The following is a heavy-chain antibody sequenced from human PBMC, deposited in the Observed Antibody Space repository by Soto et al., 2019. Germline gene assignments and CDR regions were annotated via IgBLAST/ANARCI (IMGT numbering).Heavy chain of an antibody. CDR3: AREGLVLVPTTVNSDYYYYAMDV. D-gene: IGHD2-2*01. J-gene: IGHJ6*02. V-gene: IGHV1-46*01. CDR1: GYTFTSTW. CDR2: INPYAGAA. Sequence: ASVKVSCKASGYTFTSTWMHWVRQAPGQGLEWMGIINPYAGAATYAEKFQGRVTMTTDTSTATAYMELSSLRSEDTAVYYCAREGLVLVPTTVNSDYYYYAMDVWGQGTTVTVSS.